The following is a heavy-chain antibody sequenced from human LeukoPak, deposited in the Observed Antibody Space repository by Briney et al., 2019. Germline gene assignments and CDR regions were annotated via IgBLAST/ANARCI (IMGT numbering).Heavy chain of an antibody. CDR1: GGSFSGYY. D-gene: IGHD6-13*01. Sequence: SETLSLTCAVYGGSFSGYYWSWIRQPPGKGLEWIGEISHSGSTNYNPSLKSRVTISVDTSKNQFSLKLSSVTAADTAVYYCARVNSSWPRRGWFDPWGQGTLVTVSS. V-gene: IGHV4-34*01. J-gene: IGHJ5*02. CDR3: ARVNSSWPRRGWFDP. CDR2: ISHSGST.